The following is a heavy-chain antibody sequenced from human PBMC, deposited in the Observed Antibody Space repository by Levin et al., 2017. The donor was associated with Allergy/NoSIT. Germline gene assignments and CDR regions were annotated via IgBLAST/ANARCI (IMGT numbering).Heavy chain of an antibody. CDR3: TRDGERRDGYNWGVDY. CDR1: GFTFSSYW. D-gene: IGHD5-24*01. V-gene: IGHV3-74*01. CDR2: IKSDGSIT. Sequence: SCAASGFTFSSYWMHWVRQAPGKGLVWVSRIKSDGSITTYADSVKGRFTISRDNAKNTLYLQMNSLRAEDTAVYYCTRDGERRDGYNWGVDYWGQGTLVTVSS. J-gene: IGHJ4*02.